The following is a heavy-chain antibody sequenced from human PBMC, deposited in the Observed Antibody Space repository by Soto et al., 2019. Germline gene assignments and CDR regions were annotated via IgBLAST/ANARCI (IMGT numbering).Heavy chain of an antibody. CDR3: ARDRGYSSGYYLTIDY. Sequence: GASGKVSCKASGYTFTSYGINSGRPAPGQGLEWMGWISAYNGNTNYAQKLQGRVTMTTDTSTSTAYMELRSLRSDDTAVYYCARDRGYSSGYYLTIDYWGQGTLVTVSS. J-gene: IGHJ4*02. CDR1: GYTFTSYG. V-gene: IGHV1-18*01. CDR2: ISAYNGNT. D-gene: IGHD3-22*01.